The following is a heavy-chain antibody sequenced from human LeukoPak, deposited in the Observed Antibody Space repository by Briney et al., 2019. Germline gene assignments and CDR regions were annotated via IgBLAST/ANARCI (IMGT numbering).Heavy chain of an antibody. CDR2: ISSSGSTI. J-gene: IGHJ3*02. CDR1: GITFSSYA. CDR3: ARAPQSNAFDI. V-gene: IGHV3-48*04. D-gene: IGHD6-6*01. Sequence: GRSLRLSCAASGITFSSYAMHWVRQAPGKGLEWVSYISSSGSTIYYADSVKGRFTISRDNAKNSLYLQTNSLRAEDTAVYYCARAPQSNAFDIWCQGTMVTVS.